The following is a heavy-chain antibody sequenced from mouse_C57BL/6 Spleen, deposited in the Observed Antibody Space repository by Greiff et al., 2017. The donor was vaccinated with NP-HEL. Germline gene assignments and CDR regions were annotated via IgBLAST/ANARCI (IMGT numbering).Heavy chain of an antibody. D-gene: IGHD2-4*01. CDR3: ARSPYYDYARLYFDV. J-gene: IGHJ1*03. V-gene: IGHV1-80*01. CDR1: GYAFSSYW. CDR2: IYPGDGDT. Sequence: VQLQQSGAELVKPGASVKISCKASGYAFSSYWMNWVKQRPGKGLEWIGQIYPGDGDTNYNGKFKGKAPLTADKSSSTAYMQLSSLTSEDSAVYFCARSPYYDYARLYFDVWGTRTTVTVSS.